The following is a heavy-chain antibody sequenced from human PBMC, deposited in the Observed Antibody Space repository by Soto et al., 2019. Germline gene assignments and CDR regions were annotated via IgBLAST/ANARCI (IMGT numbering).Heavy chain of an antibody. V-gene: IGHV1-69*02. J-gene: IGHJ4*02. CDR3: ATEDRIPGGERRPFDY. Sequence: QVQLVQSGAEVKKPGSSGKVSCKASGVTFSSYTISWVRQAPGQGREWMGRVIPIVDIANYAQKFQGKLTITADKSTSTAYMELRSLRSEDTAVYYCATEDRIPGGERRPFDYWGQGTLVTVSS. CDR2: VIPIVDIA. D-gene: IGHD1-1*01. CDR1: GVTFSSYT.